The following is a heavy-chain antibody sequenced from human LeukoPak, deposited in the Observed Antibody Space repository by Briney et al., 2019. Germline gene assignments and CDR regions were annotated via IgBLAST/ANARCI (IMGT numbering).Heavy chain of an antibody. V-gene: IGHV4-39*07. CDR1: GGSISSSSYY. J-gene: IGHJ4*02. CDR2: IYYSGST. CDR3: ARGSGWGYYFDY. Sequence: SETLSLTCTVSGGSISSSSYYWGWIRQPPGKVLEWIGSIYYSGSTYYNPSLKSRVTISVDTSKNQFSLKLSSVTAADTAVYYCARGSGWGYYFDYWGQGTLVTVSS. D-gene: IGHD6-19*01.